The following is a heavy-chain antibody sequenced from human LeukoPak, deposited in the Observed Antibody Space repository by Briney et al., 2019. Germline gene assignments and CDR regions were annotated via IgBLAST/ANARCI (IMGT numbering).Heavy chain of an antibody. V-gene: IGHV4-30-2*01. CDR1: GGSISSGGYY. CDR2: IYHSGST. J-gene: IGHJ4*02. CDR3: ARDRGGWWELYY. Sequence: PSQTLSLTCTVSGGSISSGGYYWSWIRQPPGKGLEWIGYIYHSGSTYYNPSLKSRVTISVDRSKNQFSLKLSSVTAADTAVYYCARDRGGWWELYYWGQGTLVTVSS. D-gene: IGHD1-26*01.